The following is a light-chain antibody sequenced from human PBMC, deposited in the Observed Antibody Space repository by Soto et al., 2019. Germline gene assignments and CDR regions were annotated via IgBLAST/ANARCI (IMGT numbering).Light chain of an antibody. J-gene: IGKJ1*01. CDR1: QSASSTY. CDR2: GAS. Sequence: IVMTQSPGTLSLSLGQSATLPCPASQSASSTYLAWYQHKPGQAPRLLIYGASSRATGIPDRFSGSGSGTDFTLIISRLEPEDFAVYYCQQYGNSFVGFGQGTKV. V-gene: IGKV3-20*01. CDR3: QQYGNSFVG.